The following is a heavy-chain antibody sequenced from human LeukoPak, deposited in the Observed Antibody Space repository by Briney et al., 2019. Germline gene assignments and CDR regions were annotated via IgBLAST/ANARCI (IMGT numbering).Heavy chain of an antibody. V-gene: IGHV4-34*01. CDR3: ARVWGYSSGYYMDV. CDR2: INHSGST. D-gene: IGHD6-19*01. CDR1: GGSFSGYY. J-gene: IGHJ6*03. Sequence: SETLSLTCAVYGGSFSGYYWSWLRQPPGKGLEWIGEINHSGSTNYNPSLKSRVTISVDTSKNQFSLKLSSVTAADTAVYYCARVWGYSSGYYMDVWGKGTTVTVSS.